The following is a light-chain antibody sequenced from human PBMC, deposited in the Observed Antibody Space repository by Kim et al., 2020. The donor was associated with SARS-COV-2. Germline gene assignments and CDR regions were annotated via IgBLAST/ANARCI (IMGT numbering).Light chain of an antibody. CDR3: QQYGSSPSMYT. CDR2: GAS. J-gene: IGKJ2*01. CDR1: QSVSSSY. Sequence: PGERATLSCRASQSVSSSYLAGDQQKPGQAPRLLIYGASSRATGIPDRFSGSGSGTDFTLTISRLEPEDFAVYYCQQYGSSPSMYTFGQGTKLEI. V-gene: IGKV3-20*01.